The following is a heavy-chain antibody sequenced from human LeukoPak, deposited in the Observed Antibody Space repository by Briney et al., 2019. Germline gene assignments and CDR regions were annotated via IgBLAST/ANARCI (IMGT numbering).Heavy chain of an antibody. D-gene: IGHD1-26*01. CDR3: ARDSLSGSYYDP. Sequence: GGSLRLSCAASGFTVSSNYMSWVRQAPGKGLEWVSVIYSGGSTYYADPVKGRFTISRDNSKNTLYLQMNSLRAEDTAVYYCARDSLSGSYYDPWGQGTLVTVSS. CDR2: IYSGGST. CDR1: GFTVSSNY. V-gene: IGHV3-66*02. J-gene: IGHJ5*02.